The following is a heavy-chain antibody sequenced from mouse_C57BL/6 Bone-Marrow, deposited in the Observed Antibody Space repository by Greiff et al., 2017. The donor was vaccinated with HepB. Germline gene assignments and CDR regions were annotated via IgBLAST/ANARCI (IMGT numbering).Heavy chain of an antibody. CDR2: INPSSGYT. J-gene: IGHJ3*01. CDR3: ARSIYYDYPWFAY. D-gene: IGHD2-4*01. CDR1: GYTFTSYT. V-gene: IGHV1-4*01. Sequence: LVESGAELARPGASVKMSCKASGYTFTSYTMHWVKQRPGQGLEWIGYINPSSGYTKYNQKFKDKATLTADKSSSTAYMQLSSLTSEDSAVYYCARSIYYDYPWFAYWGQGTLVTVSA.